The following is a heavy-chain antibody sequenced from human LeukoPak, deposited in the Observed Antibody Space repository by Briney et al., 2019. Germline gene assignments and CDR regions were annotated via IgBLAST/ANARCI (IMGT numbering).Heavy chain of an antibody. CDR3: ARGILTGYSTPNFDY. D-gene: IGHD3-9*01. CDR1: GFTFSTYT. J-gene: IGHJ4*02. V-gene: IGHV3-30*04. Sequence: GGSLRLSCAASGFTFSTYTMHWVRQAPGKGLEWVAFISYDGSNKFYADSVKGRFTISRDNSKNRLYLQMSSLRGEDTAIYYCARGILTGYSTPNFDYWGQGTLVTVSS. CDR2: ISYDGSNK.